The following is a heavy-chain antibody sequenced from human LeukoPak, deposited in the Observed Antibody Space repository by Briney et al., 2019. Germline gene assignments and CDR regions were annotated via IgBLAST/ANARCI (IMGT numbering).Heavy chain of an antibody. CDR2: VYYTGST. J-gene: IGHJ4*02. CDR3: ATLGNRASGYYLPSDY. CDR1: GGPISSSRYY. V-gene: IGHV4-39*07. Sequence: SETLSLTCTVSGGPISSSRYYWGWIRQPPGKGLEWIGSVYYTGSTYYNPSLQSRVTISVDTSKNQFSLKLSSVTAADTAVFYCATLGNRASGYYLPSDYWGQGTLVTVSS. D-gene: IGHD3-22*01.